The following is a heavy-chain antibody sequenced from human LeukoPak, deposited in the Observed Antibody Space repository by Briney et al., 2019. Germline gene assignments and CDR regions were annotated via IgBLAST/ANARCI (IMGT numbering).Heavy chain of an antibody. J-gene: IGHJ5*02. CDR1: GGSISSYY. CDR3: AREVSITMVRGVKKNWFDP. D-gene: IGHD3-10*01. V-gene: IGHV4-59*12. Sequence: SETLSLTCTVSGGSISSYYWSWIRQPPGKGLERIGYIYYSGSTTYNPSLKSRVTISVDTSKNQFSLKLSSVTAADTAVYYCAREVSITMVRGVKKNWFDPWGQGTLVTVSS. CDR2: IYYSGST.